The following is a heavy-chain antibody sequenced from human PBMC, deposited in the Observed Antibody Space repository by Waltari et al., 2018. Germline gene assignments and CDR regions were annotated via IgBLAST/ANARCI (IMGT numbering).Heavy chain of an antibody. D-gene: IGHD6-6*01. CDR3: ARDLGTYSSSTNWFDP. Sequence: EVQLVESGGGLVQPGGSLRLSCAASGFTFSSYEMNWVRPAPGKGLEWVSYISTSGSTTYYADSVKGRLTISRDNAKNSVYLQMNSLRAEDTAIYYCARDLGTYSSSTNWFDPWGQGTLVIVSS. CDR1: GFTFSSYE. J-gene: IGHJ5*02. CDR2: ISTSGSTT. V-gene: IGHV3-48*03.